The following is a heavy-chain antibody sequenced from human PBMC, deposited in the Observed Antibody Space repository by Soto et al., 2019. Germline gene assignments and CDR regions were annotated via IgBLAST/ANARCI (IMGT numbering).Heavy chain of an antibody. D-gene: IGHD3-10*01. CDR1: GFTFSSYA. CDR3: ARDRSPGGSFPKS. Sequence: QVQLVESGGGVVQPGRSLRLSCAASGFTFSSYAMHWVRQAPGKGLEGVAVISYDGSNKYYADSVKGRFTISGDNAKNTLYLQMNSLRAEDTAVYYCARDRSPGGSFPKSWGQGSLVTVSP. J-gene: IGHJ4*02. CDR2: ISYDGSNK. V-gene: IGHV3-30-3*01.